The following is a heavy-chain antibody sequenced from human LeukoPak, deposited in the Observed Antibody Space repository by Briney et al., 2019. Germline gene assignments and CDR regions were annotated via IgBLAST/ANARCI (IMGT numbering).Heavy chain of an antibody. V-gene: IGHV4-59*12. CDR2: IYYTGST. Sequence: SETLSLTCTVSGDSISNYYWSWIRQPPGKGLECIGYIYYTGSTNYNPSLRSRVTISVDTSKNQFSLKLSSVTAADTAVYYCASKTYYYDSSGYYHHWYFDLWGRGTLVTVSS. CDR1: GDSISNYY. J-gene: IGHJ2*01. CDR3: ASKTYYYDSSGYYHHWYFDL. D-gene: IGHD3-22*01.